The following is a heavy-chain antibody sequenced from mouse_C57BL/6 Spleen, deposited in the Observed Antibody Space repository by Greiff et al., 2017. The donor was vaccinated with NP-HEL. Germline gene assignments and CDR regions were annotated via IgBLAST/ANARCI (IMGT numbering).Heavy chain of an antibody. D-gene: IGHD2-4*01. CDR1: GFNIKDDY. J-gene: IGHJ2*01. CDR2: IDPENGDT. Sequence: VQLKQSGAELVRPGASVKLSCTASGFNIKDDYMHWVKQRPEQGLEWIGWIDPENGDTEYASKFQGKATITADTSSNTAYLQLSSLTSEDTAVYYCTTHYDYEGAYWGQGTTLTVSS. CDR3: TTHYDYEGAY. V-gene: IGHV14-4*01.